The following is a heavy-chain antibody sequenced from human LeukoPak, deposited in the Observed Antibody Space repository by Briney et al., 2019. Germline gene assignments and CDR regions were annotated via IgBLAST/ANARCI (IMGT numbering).Heavy chain of an antibody. CDR3: ARARSSIAAYDY. J-gene: IGHJ4*02. D-gene: IGHD6-6*01. CDR1: GFTFSSYG. V-gene: IGHV3-33*01. Sequence: GRSLRLSCAASGFTFSSYGMHWVRQAPGKGLEWVAVIWYDGSNKYYADSVKGRFTISRDNSKNTLYLQMNSLRAEDTAVYYCARARSSIAAYDYWGQGTLVTVSS. CDR2: IWYDGSNK.